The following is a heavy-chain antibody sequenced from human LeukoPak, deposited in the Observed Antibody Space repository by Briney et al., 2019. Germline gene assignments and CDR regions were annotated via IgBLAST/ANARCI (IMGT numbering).Heavy chain of an antibody. V-gene: IGHV3-48*04. CDR1: GFTFSSYN. J-gene: IGHJ4*02. D-gene: IGHD3-16*02. Sequence: GGSLRLSCAASGFTFSSYNMNWVRQAPGKGLEWVSYISSSSSTIYYADSVKGRFTISRDNAKNSLHLQMNSLRAEDTAVYYCARGLRLGELSLLYWGQGTLVTVSS. CDR3: ARGLRLGELSLLY. CDR2: ISSSSSTI.